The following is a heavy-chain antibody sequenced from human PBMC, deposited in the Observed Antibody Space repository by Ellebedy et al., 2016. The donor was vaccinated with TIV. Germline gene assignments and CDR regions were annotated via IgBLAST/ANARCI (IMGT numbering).Heavy chain of an antibody. Sequence: GGSLRLXCAASGFTLSAYAMNWVRQAPGKRLEWVASVGSRGVRLYYADSVKGRFTVSRDNAKNSLYLQMNTLRAEDTAVYYCARADLHSNVVVPAALDLWGQGTLVTVSS. CDR3: ARADLHSNVVVPAALDL. V-gene: IGHV3-21*01. CDR1: GFTLSAYA. D-gene: IGHD2-21*01. J-gene: IGHJ5*02. CDR2: VGSRGVRL.